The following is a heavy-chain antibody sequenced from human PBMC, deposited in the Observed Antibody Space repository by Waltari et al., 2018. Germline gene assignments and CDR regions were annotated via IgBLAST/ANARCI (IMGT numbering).Heavy chain of an antibody. V-gene: IGHV1-46*01. J-gene: IGHJ6*02. CDR1: EYTFTSSY. CDR2: INPSGGST. Sequence: QVQLVQSGAEVKKPGASVKISCKTSEYTFTSSYIHWVGQAPGQGLEWMGIINPSGGSTIYAQKFQGRVTMTRDTSTSTVYMELSSLRSEDTAVYYCALDTGALWMDVWGQGTTVTVSS. CDR3: ALDTGALWMDV. D-gene: IGHD2-21*01.